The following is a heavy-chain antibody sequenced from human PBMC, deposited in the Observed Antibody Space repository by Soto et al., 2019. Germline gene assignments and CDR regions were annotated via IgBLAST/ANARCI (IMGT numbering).Heavy chain of an antibody. J-gene: IGHJ4*02. CDR3: ARGRGPRYCSSTSCQYYFDY. CDR1: GGSFSGYY. Sequence: SETLSLTCAVYGGSFSGYYWSWIRQPPGKGLEWIGEINHSGSTNYNPSLKSRVTISVDTSKNQFSLKLSSVTAADTAVYYCARGRGPRYCSSTSCQYYFDYWGQGTLVTVSS. D-gene: IGHD2-2*01. V-gene: IGHV4-34*01. CDR2: INHSGST.